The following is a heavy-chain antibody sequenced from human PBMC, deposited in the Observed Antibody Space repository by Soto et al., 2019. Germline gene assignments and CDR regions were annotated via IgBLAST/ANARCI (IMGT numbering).Heavy chain of an antibody. CDR2: FYYSEST. CDR3: ARLGGYCSSTSCHGYYGMDV. CDR1: GSSISSGPYF. D-gene: IGHD2-2*01. Sequence: PSERLCLTCTVAGSSISSGPYFWGWIRQPPGEGLEWIGTFYYSESTHYKPSLESRVTISVDTSKNQFSLKVSSVTVADTAVYYCARLGGYCSSTSCHGYYGMDVWGQGTTVT. J-gene: IGHJ6*02. V-gene: IGHV4-39*01.